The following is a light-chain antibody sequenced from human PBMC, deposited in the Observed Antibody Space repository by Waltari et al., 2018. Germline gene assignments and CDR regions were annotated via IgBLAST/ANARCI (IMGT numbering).Light chain of an antibody. CDR2: AAS. J-gene: IGKJ1*01. V-gene: IGKV1-39*01. CDR1: QTISSY. Sequence: DTQRTQSPSSLSASVGARVTITCRASQTISSYLNWYQQKPGKAPKLLIFAASSLQSGVPSRFGGSGSGTDFTLTIGSLQPEDFATYYCQQSYSNPWTFGQGTKVEIK. CDR3: QQSYSNPWT.